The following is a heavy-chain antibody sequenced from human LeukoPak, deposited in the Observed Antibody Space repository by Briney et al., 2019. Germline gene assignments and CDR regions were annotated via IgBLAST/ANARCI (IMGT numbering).Heavy chain of an antibody. J-gene: IGHJ4*02. Sequence: PSQSLSLTCAVYGGSFSGYYWSWIRQPPGKGLEWIGEINHSGSTNYNPSLKSRVTISVDTSKNQFSLKLSSVTAADTSVYYCARANLDYGGEGPLVSVPS. CDR3: ARANLDY. V-gene: IGHV4-34*01. CDR1: GGSFSGYY. CDR2: INHSGST.